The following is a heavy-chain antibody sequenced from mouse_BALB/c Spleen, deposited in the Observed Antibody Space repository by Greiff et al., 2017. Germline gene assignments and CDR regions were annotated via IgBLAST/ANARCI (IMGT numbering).Heavy chain of an antibody. Sequence: VKLVESGPGLVAPSQSLSITCTVSGFSLTGYGVNWVRQPPGKGLEWLGMIWGDGSTDYNSALKSRLSISKDNSKSQVFLKMNSLQTDDTARYYCARDPLWLRRGDYYAMDYWGQGTSVTVSS. D-gene: IGHD2-2*01. CDR2: IWGDGST. CDR1: GFSLTGYG. J-gene: IGHJ4*01. V-gene: IGHV2-6-7*01. CDR3: ARDPLWLRRGDYYAMDY.